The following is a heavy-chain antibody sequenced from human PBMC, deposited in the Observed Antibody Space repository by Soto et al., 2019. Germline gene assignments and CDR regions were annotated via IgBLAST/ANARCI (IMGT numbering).Heavy chain of an antibody. CDR2: MYAGDSES. Sequence: GESLKISCKGSGYNFTSNWVGWVRQTPGKGLEWMGIMYAGDSESRYSPSFQGQVTISADKSISTAYLQWSSLKASDTAMYYCARVNYYGSSGSAIPDYWGQGTVVTVSS. CDR3: ARVNYYGSSGSAIPDY. J-gene: IGHJ4*02. V-gene: IGHV5-51*01. D-gene: IGHD3-22*01. CDR1: GYNFTSNW.